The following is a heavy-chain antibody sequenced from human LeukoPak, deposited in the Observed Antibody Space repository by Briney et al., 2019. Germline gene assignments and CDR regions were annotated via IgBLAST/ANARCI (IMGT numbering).Heavy chain of an antibody. CDR2: INPSGGST. V-gene: IGHV1-46*01. CDR3: ARDGGSSWYGDWFDP. Sequence: ASVKVSCKASGYTFTSYYMHWVRQAPGQGLEWMGIINPSGGSTSYAQKFQGRVTMTRDTSTSTVYMELSSLRSEDTAVYYCARDGGSSWYGDWFDPWGQGTLVTVSS. CDR1: GYTFTSYY. J-gene: IGHJ5*02. D-gene: IGHD6-13*01.